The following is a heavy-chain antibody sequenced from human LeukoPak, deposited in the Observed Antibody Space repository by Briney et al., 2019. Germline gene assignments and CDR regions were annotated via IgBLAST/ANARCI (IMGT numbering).Heavy chain of an antibody. V-gene: IGHV3-21*01. CDR2: ISSSSDYV. CDR3: ARVAFGELWGMDV. Sequence: PGRSLRLSCAASGFTFSSYNMNWVRQAPGKGLEWVSSISSSSDYVYYADSVKGRFTISRDSATNSLYLQMNSLRAEDTAVYHCARVAFGELWGMDVWGKGTTVTISS. J-gene: IGHJ6*04. CDR1: GFTFSSYN. D-gene: IGHD3-10*01.